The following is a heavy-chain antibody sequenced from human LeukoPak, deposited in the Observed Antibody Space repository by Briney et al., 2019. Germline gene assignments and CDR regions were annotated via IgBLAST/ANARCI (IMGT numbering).Heavy chain of an antibody. D-gene: IGHD3-22*01. J-gene: IGHJ4*02. CDR2: INHSGST. Sequence: SETLSLTCAVYGGSFSGYYWSWIRQPPGKGLEWIGEINHSGSTNYNPSLKSRVTISVDTSKNQFSLKLSSVTAAGTAVYYCASRETLYYYDSSGSFDYWGQGTLVTVSS. V-gene: IGHV4-34*01. CDR1: GGSFSGYY. CDR3: ASRETLYYYDSSGSFDY.